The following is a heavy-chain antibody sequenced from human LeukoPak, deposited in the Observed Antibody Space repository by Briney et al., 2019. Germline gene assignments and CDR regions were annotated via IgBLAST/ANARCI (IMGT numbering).Heavy chain of an antibody. J-gene: IGHJ4*02. D-gene: IGHD1-26*01. V-gene: IGHV4-59*12. CDR1: GGSISSFH. Sequence: SETLSLTCTVSGGSISSFHWGWIRQPPGKGLQWLGYIYYSGNTNYNPSLKGRVTISVDTSKNQFSLKLSSVTAADTAVYYCARDPVVGAPGPFDYWGQGTLVTVSS. CDR2: IYYSGNT. CDR3: ARDPVVGAPGPFDY.